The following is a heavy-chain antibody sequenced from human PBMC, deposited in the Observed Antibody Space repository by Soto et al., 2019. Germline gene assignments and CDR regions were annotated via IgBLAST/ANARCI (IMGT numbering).Heavy chain of an antibody. CDR2: IYYSGST. V-gene: IGHV4-59*01. CDR1: GGSISSYY. CDR3: ARQMRGATISIYYYGMDV. Sequence: SETLSLTCTVSGGSISSYYWSWIRQPSGKGLEWIGYIYYSGSTNYNPSLKSRVTISVDTSKNQFSLKLSSVTAADTAVYYCARQMRGATISIYYYGMDVWGQGTKVTVSS. J-gene: IGHJ6*02. D-gene: IGHD5-12*01.